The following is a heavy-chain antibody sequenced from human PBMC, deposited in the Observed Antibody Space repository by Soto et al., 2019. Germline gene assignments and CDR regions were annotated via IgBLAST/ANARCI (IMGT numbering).Heavy chain of an antibody. CDR2: IYNSGIT. CDR1: GGSISSGGYS. Sequence: SETLSLTCTVSGGSISSGGYSWSWVRQSPGKGLGWIGHIYNSGITYYNPSLKSRVVISIDTSRNQFSLRLNSLTAADRAVYFCARGVTVFGLVSRFWFDPWGQGTVVTVSS. D-gene: IGHD3-3*01. CDR3: ARGVTVFGLVSRFWFDP. V-gene: IGHV4-30-4*01. J-gene: IGHJ5*02.